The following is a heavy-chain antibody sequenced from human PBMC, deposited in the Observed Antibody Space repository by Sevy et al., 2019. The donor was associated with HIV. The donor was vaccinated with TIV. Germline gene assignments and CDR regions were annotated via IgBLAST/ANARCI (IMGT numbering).Heavy chain of an antibody. CDR3: ARDGLGGFAQTLDV. CDR1: GFSFSSYA. CDR2: ILYDGSNK. J-gene: IGHJ6*02. V-gene: IGHV3-30*04. Sequence: GGSLRLSCAASGFSFSSYAMLWVRQAPGKGLDWLALILYDGSNKYYADSVKGRFTISRDNAKNTLYLQMNSLRPEDTAVYYCARDGLGGFAQTLDVWGQGTTVIVSS. D-gene: IGHD3-16*01.